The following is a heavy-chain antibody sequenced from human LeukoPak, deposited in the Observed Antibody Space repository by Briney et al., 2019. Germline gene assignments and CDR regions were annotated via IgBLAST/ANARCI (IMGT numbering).Heavy chain of an antibody. V-gene: IGHV3-7*01. CDR2: IKADGSEK. Sequence: GGSLRLSCVASGFTFSNYWMSWVRQAPGKGLEWVANIKADGSEKYSVDSVKGRFTISRDNAKISLYLQMNNLRVEDTAVYFCATSQTTSGRYGNAFDIWGQGTLVTVSS. D-gene: IGHD6-19*01. CDR3: ATSQTTSGRYGNAFDI. J-gene: IGHJ3*02. CDR1: GFTFSNYW.